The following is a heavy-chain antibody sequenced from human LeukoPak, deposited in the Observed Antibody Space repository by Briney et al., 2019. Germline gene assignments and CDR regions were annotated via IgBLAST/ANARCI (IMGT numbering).Heavy chain of an antibody. Sequence: SETLSLTCTVSGTSISNYYWSWIRQPPGKGLEWIGYIYNSGSTNYNPSLKSRLTISVDTSKNHFSLRLSSVTATDTAVYYCARRRQMAPFDYWGQGTLVTVSS. CDR3: ARRRQMAPFDY. V-gene: IGHV4-4*08. J-gene: IGHJ4*02. D-gene: IGHD5-24*01. CDR2: IYNSGST. CDR1: GTSISNYY.